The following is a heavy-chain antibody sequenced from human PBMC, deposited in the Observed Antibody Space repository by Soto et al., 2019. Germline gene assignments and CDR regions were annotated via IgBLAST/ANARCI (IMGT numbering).Heavy chain of an antibody. CDR2: IISIFGTP. CDR3: ARDLGSGYDPGDY. V-gene: IGHV1-69*12. J-gene: IGHJ4*02. CDR1: GGTFNSYV. D-gene: IGHD5-12*01. Sequence: QVQLVQSGAEVKKPGSSVKVSCKASGGTFNSYVFNWVRQAPGQGLEWMGGIISIFGTPNYGQKFQGRVTITADESTSPGFMELSSLTSADTAIYCCARDLGSGYDPGDYWGQGTLVTVSS.